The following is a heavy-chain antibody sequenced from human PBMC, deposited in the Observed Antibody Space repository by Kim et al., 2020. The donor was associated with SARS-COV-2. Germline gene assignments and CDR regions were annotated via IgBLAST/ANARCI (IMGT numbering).Heavy chain of an antibody. Sequence: GGSLRLSCAASGFTFSSYSMNWVRRAPGKGLEWVSYITGNGGATYYADSVKGRFTISRDNVKNSLFLQMNSLRDEDTAVYYCATVHSAGYWGQGTLVSVSS. D-gene: IGHD4-4*01. CDR1: GFTFSSYS. J-gene: IGHJ4*02. CDR2: ITGNGGAT. V-gene: IGHV3-48*02. CDR3: ATVHSAGY.